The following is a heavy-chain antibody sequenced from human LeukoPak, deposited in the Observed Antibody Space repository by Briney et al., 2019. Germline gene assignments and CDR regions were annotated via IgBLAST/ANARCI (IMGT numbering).Heavy chain of an antibody. CDR1: GFTFSSYA. J-gene: IGHJ6*04. V-gene: IGHV3-30*04. Sequence: GGSLRLSCAASGFTFSSYAMHWVRQAPGRGLEWVAVISYDGSNKYYADSVKGRFTISRDNSKNTLFLQMSSLRAEDTAVYYCAELGITMIGGVWGKGTTVTISS. CDR3: AELGITMIGGV. CDR2: ISYDGSNK. D-gene: IGHD3-10*02.